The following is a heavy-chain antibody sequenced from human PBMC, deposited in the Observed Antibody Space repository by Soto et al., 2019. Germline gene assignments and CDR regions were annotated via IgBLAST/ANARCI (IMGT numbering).Heavy chain of an antibody. J-gene: IGHJ5*02. CDR3: ARDRRYNWFDP. V-gene: IGHV3-7*03. Sequence: AGGSLRLSCAAPGFTFSSYWMSWVRQAPGKGLEWVANIKQDGSEKYYVDSVKGRLTISRDNAKNSLYLQMNSLRAEDTAVYYCARDRRYNWFDPWGQGTLVTVSS. CDR2: IKQDGSEK. CDR1: GFTFSSYW.